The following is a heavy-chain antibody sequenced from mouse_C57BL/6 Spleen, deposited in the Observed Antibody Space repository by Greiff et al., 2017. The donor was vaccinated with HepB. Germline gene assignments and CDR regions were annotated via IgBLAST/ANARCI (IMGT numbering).Heavy chain of an antibody. D-gene: IGHD2-1*01. V-gene: IGHV1-15*01. CDR2: IDPETGGT. CDR1: GYTFTDYE. CDR3: TRPLYYGNYDYFDY. Sequence: QVQLQQSGAELVRPGASVTLSCKASGYTFTDYEMHWVKQTPVHGLEWIGAIDPETGGTAYNQKFKGKAILTADKSSSTAYMELRSLTSEDSAVYYCTRPLYYGNYDYFDYWGQGTTLTVSS. J-gene: IGHJ2*01.